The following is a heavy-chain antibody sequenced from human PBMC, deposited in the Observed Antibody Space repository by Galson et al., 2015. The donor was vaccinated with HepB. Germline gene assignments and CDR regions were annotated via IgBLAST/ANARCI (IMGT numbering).Heavy chain of an antibody. V-gene: IGHV4-30-4*01. CDR1: GGSISSGDYY. CDR2: IYYSGST. J-gene: IGHJ4*02. Sequence: LSLTCTVSGGSISSGDYYWSWIRQPPGKGLEWIGYIYYSGSTYYNPSLKSRVTISVDTSKNQFSLKLSSVTAADTAVYYCARGRRTVTSGYFDYWGQGTLVTVSS. CDR3: ARGRRTVTSGYFDY. D-gene: IGHD4-17*01.